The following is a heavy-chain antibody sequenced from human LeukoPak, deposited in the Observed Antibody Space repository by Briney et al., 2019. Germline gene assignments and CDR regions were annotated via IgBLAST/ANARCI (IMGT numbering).Heavy chain of an antibody. D-gene: IGHD6-6*01. CDR1: GFTFSGYG. CDR3: ATYSSSSDFYYYGMDV. CDR2: IWYDGSNK. Sequence: GGSLRLPCAASGFTFSGYGMHWVRQAPGKGLEWVAVIWYDGSNKYYADSVKGRFTISRDNSKNTLYLQMNSLRAEDTAVYYCATYSSSSDFYYYGMDVWGQGTTVTVSS. J-gene: IGHJ6*02. V-gene: IGHV3-33*01.